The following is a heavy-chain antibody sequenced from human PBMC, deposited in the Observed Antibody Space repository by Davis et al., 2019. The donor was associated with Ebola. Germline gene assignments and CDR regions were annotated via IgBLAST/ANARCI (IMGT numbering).Heavy chain of an antibody. V-gene: IGHV1-69*13. J-gene: IGHJ2*01. CDR2: IIPIFGTA. D-gene: IGHD3-16*01. Sequence: SVKVSCKASGGTFSSYAISWVRQAPGQGLEWMGGIIPIFGTANYAQKFQGRVTITADESTSTAYMELSSLRSEDTAVYYCAGGIMTTGYWYFDLWGRGTLVTVSS. CDR3: AGGIMTTGYWYFDL. CDR1: GGTFSSYA.